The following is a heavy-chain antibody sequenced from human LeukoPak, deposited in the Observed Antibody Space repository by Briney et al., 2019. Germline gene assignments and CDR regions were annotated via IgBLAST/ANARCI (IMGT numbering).Heavy chain of an antibody. D-gene: IGHD1-26*01. J-gene: IGHJ5*02. Sequence: SGGSLRLSCAASSLTFSSSWMNWVRQAPGKGLEWVANINPAGSQKNYVDSVKGRFTISRDNAMNSVFLQIDSLRAEDTGVYYCARYSGSFPGWLDPWGQGTLVTVSS. CDR2: INPAGSQK. CDR3: ARYSGSFPGWLDP. V-gene: IGHV3-7*01. CDR1: SLTFSSSW.